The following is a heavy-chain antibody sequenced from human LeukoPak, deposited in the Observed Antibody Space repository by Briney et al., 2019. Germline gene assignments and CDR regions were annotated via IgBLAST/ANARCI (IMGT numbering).Heavy chain of an antibody. CDR2: INPNSGGT. V-gene: IGHV1-2*02. Sequence: ASVTVSCKASGYTFTGYYMHWVRQAPGQGLEWMGWINPNSGGTNYAQKFQGRVTMTRGTSISTAYMELSRLRSDDTAVYYCARVGYFDWFDAFDIWGQGTMVTVSS. CDR3: ARVGYFDWFDAFDI. CDR1: GYTFTGYY. J-gene: IGHJ3*02. D-gene: IGHD3-9*01.